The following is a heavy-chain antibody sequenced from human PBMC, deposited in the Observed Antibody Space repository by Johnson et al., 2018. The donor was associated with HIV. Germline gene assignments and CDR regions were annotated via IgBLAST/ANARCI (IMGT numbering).Heavy chain of an antibody. Sequence: QVQLVESGGGVVQPGRSLRLSCAASGFTFSSYGMDWVRQAPGKELEWVAFIRYDGNSKYYIDSVKCRFTVSRDNAKNSLYLQMNSLRAEVTAVYYCATPQGWSTLDAFDIWGQGTMVTVSS. CDR2: IRYDGNSK. CDR3: ATPQGWSTLDAFDI. J-gene: IGHJ3*02. V-gene: IGHV3-30*02. CDR1: GFTFSSYG. D-gene: IGHD2-15*01.